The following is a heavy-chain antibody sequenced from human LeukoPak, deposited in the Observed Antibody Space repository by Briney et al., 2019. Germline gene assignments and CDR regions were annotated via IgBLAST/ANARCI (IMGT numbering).Heavy chain of an antibody. CDR3: AKDPEGGFWILGFDY. CDR1: GFTFSSYG. J-gene: IGHJ4*02. Sequence: PGGSLRLSCAASGFTFSSYGMHWVRQAPGKGLEWVAFIRYDGSNKYYADSVKGRFTISRDNSKNTLYLQMNSLRAEDTAVYYCAKDPEGGFWILGFDYWGQGTLVTVSS. D-gene: IGHD5-18*01. V-gene: IGHV3-30*02. CDR2: IRYDGSNK.